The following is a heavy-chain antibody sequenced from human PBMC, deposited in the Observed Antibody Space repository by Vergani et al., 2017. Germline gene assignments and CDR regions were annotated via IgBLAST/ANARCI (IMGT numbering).Heavy chain of an antibody. V-gene: IGHV3-23*01. D-gene: IGHD3-22*01. J-gene: IGHJ4*02. CDR2: IRSDGGST. CDR1: GFTFSTYA. CDR3: AGPQERSAYYYGGFDY. Sequence: EVKLLESGGGLVQPGGSLRLSCAASGFTFSTYAMTWVRQAPGKGLEWVSTIRSDGGSTYYADSVKGRFTVSRDDSKNTLSLQMNSLTADDTAIYYCAGPQERSAYYYGGFDYWGQGILVTVSS.